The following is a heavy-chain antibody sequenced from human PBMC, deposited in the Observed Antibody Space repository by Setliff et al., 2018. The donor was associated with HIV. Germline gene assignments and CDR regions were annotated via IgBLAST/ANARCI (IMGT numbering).Heavy chain of an antibody. Sequence: ASVKVSCKASGYNFFSYGISWVRQAPGQGLEWVGRINPSNGATDFGQKFQGWITMTRDTSSRTAYLEVNRLTSDDTAVYYCARTHPGDLLPEDWGQGTLVTVSS. J-gene: IGHJ4*01. CDR2: INPSNGAT. V-gene: IGHV1-2*04. CDR3: ARTHPGDLLPED. D-gene: IGHD7-27*01. CDR1: GYNFFSYG.